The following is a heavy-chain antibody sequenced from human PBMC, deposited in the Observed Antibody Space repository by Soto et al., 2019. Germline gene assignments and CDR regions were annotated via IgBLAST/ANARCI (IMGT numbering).Heavy chain of an antibody. Sequence: GQSLKISCQGSGYSVGAYWIGWVRQMPGKGLEWMGIIFPGDSDTRYRPSFPGQVTISVDKSINTAYMELSSLRSDDTAMYYCARDALSYSGGYNSVYWGQGTLVTVSS. CDR1: GYSVGAYW. CDR3: ARDALSYSGGYNSVY. J-gene: IGHJ4*02. D-gene: IGHD1-26*01. V-gene: IGHV5-51*01. CDR2: IFPGDSDT.